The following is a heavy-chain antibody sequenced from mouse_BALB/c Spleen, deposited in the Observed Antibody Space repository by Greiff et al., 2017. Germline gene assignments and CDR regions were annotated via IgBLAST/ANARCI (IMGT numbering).Heavy chain of an antibody. J-gene: IGHJ2*01. CDR3: ASVLRGYFDY. V-gene: IGHV5-6-5*01. Sequence: EVKLVESGGGLVKPGGSLKLSCAASGFTFSSYAMSWVRQTPEKRLEWVASISSGGSTYYPDSVKGRFTISRDNARNILYLQMSSLRSEDTAMYYCASVLRGYFDYWGQGTTRTVSS. CDR1: GFTFSSYA. CDR2: ISSGGST. D-gene: IGHD1-1*01.